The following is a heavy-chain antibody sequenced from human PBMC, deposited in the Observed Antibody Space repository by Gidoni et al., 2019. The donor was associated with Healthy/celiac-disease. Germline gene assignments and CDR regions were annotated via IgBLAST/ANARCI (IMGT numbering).Heavy chain of an antibody. D-gene: IGHD4-17*01. CDR3: AKNYGDYEFSIDY. J-gene: IGHJ4*02. CDR1: GFTFSSYA. CDR2: ISGSGGST. V-gene: IGHV3-23*01. Sequence: EVQLLESGGGLVQPGGSLRLSCAACGFTFSSYAMSWVRQAPGKGLEWVSAISGSGGSTYYADSVKGRFTIFRDNSKNTLYLQMNSLRAEDTAVYYCAKNYGDYEFSIDYWGQGTLVTVSS.